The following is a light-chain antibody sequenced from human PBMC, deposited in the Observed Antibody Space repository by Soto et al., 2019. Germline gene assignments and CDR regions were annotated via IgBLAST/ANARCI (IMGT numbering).Light chain of an antibody. Sequence: DIQMTQSPSTLSASVGDGVTITCRASQSISSWLAWYQQKPGKAPKLLIYDASSLESGVPSRFSGSGSGTEFTLTINSLQSEDFAVYTCQQYNNWPPTFGQGTRLEIK. J-gene: IGKJ5*01. CDR1: QSISSW. V-gene: IGKV1-5*01. CDR3: QQYNNWPPT. CDR2: DAS.